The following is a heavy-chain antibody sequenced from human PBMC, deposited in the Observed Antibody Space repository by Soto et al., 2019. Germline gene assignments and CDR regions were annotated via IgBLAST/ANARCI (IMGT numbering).Heavy chain of an antibody. Sequence: LPETLSLTCTVSGGSISSSSYYWGWIRQPPGKGLEWIGSIYYSGSTYYNPSLKSRVTISVDTSKNQFSLKLSSVTAADTAVYYCARLPLRFVVVVAATPLDAFDIWGQGAMVTVSS. CDR1: GGSISSSSYY. V-gene: IGHV4-39*01. CDR3: ARLPLRFVVVVAATPLDAFDI. D-gene: IGHD2-15*01. CDR2: IYYSGST. J-gene: IGHJ3*02.